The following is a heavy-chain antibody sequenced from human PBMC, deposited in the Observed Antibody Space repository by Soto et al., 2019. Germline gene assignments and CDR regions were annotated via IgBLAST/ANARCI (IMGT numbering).Heavy chain of an antibody. J-gene: IGHJ4*02. Sequence: GGSLRLSCAASGFTFSTYWMHWVRQAPGKGLVWVSRINSDGSTTSYADSVKGRFTISRDNAKNTLYLQMSSLRAEDTAVYYCARAPYPVFDCWARGTLVNVSS. CDR1: GFTFSTYW. CDR3: ARAPYPVFDC. CDR2: INSDGSTT. V-gene: IGHV3-74*01.